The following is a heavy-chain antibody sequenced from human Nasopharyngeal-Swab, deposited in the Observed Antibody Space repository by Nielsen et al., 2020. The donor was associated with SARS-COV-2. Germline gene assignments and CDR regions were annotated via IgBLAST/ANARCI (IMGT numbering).Heavy chain of an antibody. J-gene: IGHJ6*03. CDR3: ARDVRSYGSGSYYHYYYYYYMDV. CDR2: IYYSGCT. D-gene: IGHD3-10*01. CDR1: GGSVSSGSYY. Sequence: SETLSLTCTVSGGSVSSGSYYWSWIRQPPGKGLEWIGYIYYSGCTYYNPSLKSRVTISVDTSKNQFSLKLSSVTAADTAVYYCARDVRSYGSGSYYHYYYYYYMDVWGKGTTVTVSS. V-gene: IGHV4-61*01.